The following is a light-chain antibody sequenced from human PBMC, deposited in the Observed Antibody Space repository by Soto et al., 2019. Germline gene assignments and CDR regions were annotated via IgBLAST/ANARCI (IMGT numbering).Light chain of an antibody. J-gene: IGLJ1*01. V-gene: IGLV1-40*01. CDR1: SSNIVAGYD. CDR2: GNS. CDR3: ESYDRCLSGSNV. Sequence: QSLLTQPASVSWSPGQRHTISCTGRSSNIVAGYDVHWYQQLPGTAPKLLIYGNSNRPAGAHDRFSGSQPGPSASLAITGLQAENEADYYCESYDRCLSGSNVFGAGINVTVL.